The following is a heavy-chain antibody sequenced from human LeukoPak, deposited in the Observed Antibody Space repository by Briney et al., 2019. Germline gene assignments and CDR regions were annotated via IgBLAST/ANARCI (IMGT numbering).Heavy chain of an antibody. CDR2: VNRDVSET. J-gene: IGHJ6*02. D-gene: IGHD2-8*01. CDR3: ARNNAMDV. Sequence: GGSLRLSCAASGFALSSHWMTCVRQVPGRGPEWVANVNRDVSETYYLDSVKGRFTISKDNAKNSLYLQMNSLRAEDTALYHCARNNAMDVWGQGTTVIVSS. CDR1: GFALSSHW. V-gene: IGHV3-7*03.